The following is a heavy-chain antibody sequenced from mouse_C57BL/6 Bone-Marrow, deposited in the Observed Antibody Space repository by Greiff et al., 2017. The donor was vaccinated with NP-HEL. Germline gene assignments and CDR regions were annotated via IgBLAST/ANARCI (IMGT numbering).Heavy chain of an antibody. J-gene: IGHJ3*01. CDR2: ISYDGSN. CDR1: GYSITSGYY. Sequence: VQLKESGPGLVKPSQSLSLTCSVTGYSITSGYYWNWIRQFPGNNLEWMGYISYDGSNNYNPSLKNRISITRDTSKNQFFLKLNSVTTEDTATYYGARGIQLRPLAYWGQGTLVTVSA. CDR3: ARGIQLRPLAY. D-gene: IGHD3-2*02. V-gene: IGHV3-6*01.